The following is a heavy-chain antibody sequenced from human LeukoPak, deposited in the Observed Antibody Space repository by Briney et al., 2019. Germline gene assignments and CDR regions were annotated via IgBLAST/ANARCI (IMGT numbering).Heavy chain of an antibody. CDR2: ISGSGTNT. J-gene: IGHJ4*02. CDR1: GFTFSSYA. CDR3: AKDLSKGSLYRRGMYYFDY. Sequence: GGSLRLSCADSGFTFSSYAMSWVRQAPGKGLEWVSVISGSGTNTIFADSVKGRFTISRDNSKNTLYLNSLRAEDTAVYYCAKDLSKGSLYRRGMYYFDYWGQGTLVTASS. V-gene: IGHV3-23*01. D-gene: IGHD3-16*02.